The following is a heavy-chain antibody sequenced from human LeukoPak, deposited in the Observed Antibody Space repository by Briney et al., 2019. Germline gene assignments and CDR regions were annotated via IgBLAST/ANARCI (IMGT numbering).Heavy chain of an antibody. CDR1: GGSISSGGYY. J-gene: IGHJ6*02. D-gene: IGHD3-10*01. CDR3: ARVEMTMVRGYYYYGMDV. V-gene: IGHV4-31*03. Sequence: SETLSLTCTVSGGSISSGGYYWSWIRQHPGKGLEWIGYIYYSGSTYYNPSLKSRVTISVDTSKDQFSLKLSSVTAADTAVYYCARVEMTMVRGYYYYGMDVWGQGTTVTVSS. CDR2: IYYSGST.